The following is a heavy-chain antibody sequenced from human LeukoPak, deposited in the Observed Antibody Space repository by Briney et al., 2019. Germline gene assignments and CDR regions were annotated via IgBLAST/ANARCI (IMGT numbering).Heavy chain of an antibody. CDR1: GYTFTGYY. J-gene: IGHJ6*03. CDR2: ISPSGGST. V-gene: IGHV1-46*01. CDR3: ARDLWGHTTYYDILTGYLAYYYYYYMDV. D-gene: IGHD3-9*01. Sequence: ASVKVSCKASGYTFTGYYMHWVRQAPGLGLEWMGIISPSGGSTSYAQKFQGRVTMTRDMSTSTVYMELSSLRSEDTAVYYCARDLWGHTTYYDILTGYLAYYYYYYMDVWGKGTTVTVSS.